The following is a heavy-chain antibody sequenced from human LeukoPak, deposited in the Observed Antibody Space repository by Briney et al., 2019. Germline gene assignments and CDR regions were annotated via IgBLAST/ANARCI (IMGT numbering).Heavy chain of an antibody. V-gene: IGHV1-24*01. D-gene: IGHD3-16*01. CDR1: GYTLTELS. J-gene: IGHJ4*02. CDR3: ATEALESRLGVDY. CDR2: FDPEDGEK. Sequence: AASVKVSCKVSGYTLTELSMHWVRQAPGKGLEWMVGFDPEDGEKIYAQKFQGRVTMTEDTSTDTAYMELSSLRSEDTAVYYCATEALESRLGVDYWGQGTLVTVSS.